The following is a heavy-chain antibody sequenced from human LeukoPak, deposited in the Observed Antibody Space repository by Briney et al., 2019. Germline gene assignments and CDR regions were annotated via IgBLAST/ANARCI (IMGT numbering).Heavy chain of an antibody. D-gene: IGHD2-15*01. J-gene: IGHJ4*02. CDR2: ISSGGSTA. V-gene: IGHV3-23*01. CDR1: GFSFSNYD. Sequence: PGGSLRLSCAASGFSFSNYDMTWVRQAPGKGLEWVSLISSGGSTAYYADSVKGRFTISRDNSRNTLYLQMNSLRAEDTAVYYCAKADGYCSGGSCYYPDYWGQGTLVTVSS. CDR3: AKADGYCSGGSCYYPDY.